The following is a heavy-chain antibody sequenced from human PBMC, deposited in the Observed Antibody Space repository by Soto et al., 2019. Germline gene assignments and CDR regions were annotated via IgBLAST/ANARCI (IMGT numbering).Heavy chain of an antibody. D-gene: IGHD5-12*01. CDR3: VLKTSGYDFSTLDY. CDR1: GGTFSSYA. V-gene: IGHV1-69*01. Sequence: QVQLVQSVAEVKKPGSSVKVSCTASGGTFSSYAIRWVRQAHGHGIEWMGGIITIFGTANYAQKFQGRVTIAADESTSTAYMELSSLRSEDTAVYYCVLKTSGYDFSTLDYWCQGTLVIVST. J-gene: IGHJ4*02. CDR2: IITIFGTA.